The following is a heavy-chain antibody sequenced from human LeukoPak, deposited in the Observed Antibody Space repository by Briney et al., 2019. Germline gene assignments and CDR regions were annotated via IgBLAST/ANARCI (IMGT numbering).Heavy chain of an antibody. Sequence: SETLSLTCTVSGGSISSYYWSWIRQPPGKGLEWIGYIYYSGSTNYNPSLKSRVTISVDTSKNQFSLKLSSVTAADTAVYYCARVSPYYDFWSGYFGWFDPWGQGILVTVSS. D-gene: IGHD3-3*01. J-gene: IGHJ5*02. CDR2: IYYSGST. CDR3: ARVSPYYDFWSGYFGWFDP. V-gene: IGHV4-59*01. CDR1: GGSISSYY.